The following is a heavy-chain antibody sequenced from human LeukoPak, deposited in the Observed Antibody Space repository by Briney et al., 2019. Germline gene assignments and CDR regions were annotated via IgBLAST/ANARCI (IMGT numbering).Heavy chain of an antibody. CDR3: AREGAVGATHTHYYFDY. CDR1: GGSISSGGSY. V-gene: IGHV4-31*03. CDR2: IYYSGST. D-gene: IGHD1-26*01. Sequence: PSETLSLTCTVSGGSISSGGSYWSWIRQHPGTGLEWIGYIYYSGSTYYNPSLKSRVTISVDTSKNQFSLKLSSVTAADTAVYYCAREGAVGATHTHYYFDYWGQGTLVTVSS. J-gene: IGHJ4*02.